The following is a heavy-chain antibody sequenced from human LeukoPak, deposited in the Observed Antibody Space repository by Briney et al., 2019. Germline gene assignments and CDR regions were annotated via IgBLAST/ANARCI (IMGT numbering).Heavy chain of an antibody. J-gene: IGHJ4*02. Sequence: SETLSLTCTVSGGSISSYYWSWIRQPPGKGLEWIGYIYTSGSTNYNPSLKSRVTISVDTSKNQFSLKLSSVTAADTAVYYCARSYRTTGFDYWGQGTLVTVSS. D-gene: IGHD1-14*01. CDR2: IYTSGST. CDR3: ARSYRTTGFDY. V-gene: IGHV4-4*08. CDR1: GGSISSYY.